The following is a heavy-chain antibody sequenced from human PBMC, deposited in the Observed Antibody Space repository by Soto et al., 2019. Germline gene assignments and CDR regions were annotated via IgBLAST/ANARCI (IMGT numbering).Heavy chain of an antibody. CDR3: ARTPSSGAGYVMRRGYYYYGMDV. V-gene: IGHV6-1*01. D-gene: IGHD5-12*01. CDR2: TYYRSKWYN. CDR1: GDSVSSNSAA. Sequence: SQTLSLTCAISGDSVSSNSAAWNWIRQSPSRGLEWLGRTYYRSKWYNDYAVSVKSRITINPDTSKNQFSLQLNSVTPEDTAMYYCARTPSSGAGYVMRRGYYYYGMDVWGQGTTVTVSS. J-gene: IGHJ6*02.